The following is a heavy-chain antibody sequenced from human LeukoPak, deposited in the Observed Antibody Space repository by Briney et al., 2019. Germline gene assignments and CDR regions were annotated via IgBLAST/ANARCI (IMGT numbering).Heavy chain of an antibody. D-gene: IGHD3-9*01. Sequence: SETQSLTCAVYGGSFSGYYWSWIRQPPGKGLEWIGEINHSGSTNYNPSLKSRVTISVDTSKNQFSLKLSSVTAADTAVYYCARLGANRLRCFDWLPRGSYFDYWGQGTLVTVSS. CDR2: INHSGST. CDR1: GGSFSGYY. V-gene: IGHV4-34*01. J-gene: IGHJ4*02. CDR3: ARLGANRLRCFDWLPRGSYFDY.